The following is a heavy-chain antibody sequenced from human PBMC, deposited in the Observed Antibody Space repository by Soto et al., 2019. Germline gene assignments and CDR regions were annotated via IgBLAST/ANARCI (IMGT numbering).Heavy chain of an antibody. CDR1: GFTFSSYG. Sequence: QVQLVESGGGVVQPGRSLRLSCAASGFTFSSYGVHWVRQAPGKGLEWVAVIWYDGSNKYYADSVKGRFTISRDNSKNTLYLQMNSLRADDTAVYYCARDREGLPDYCGQGTLVTVSS. J-gene: IGHJ4*02. D-gene: IGHD1-26*01. CDR3: ARDREGLPDY. V-gene: IGHV3-33*01. CDR2: IWYDGSNK.